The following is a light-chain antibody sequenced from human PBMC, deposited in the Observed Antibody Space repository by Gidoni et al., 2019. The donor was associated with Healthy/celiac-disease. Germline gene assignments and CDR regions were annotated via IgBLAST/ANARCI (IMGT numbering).Light chain of an antibody. V-gene: IGLV2-8*01. CDR3: SSYAGSNSNYV. J-gene: IGLJ1*01. CDR1: SSDVGGYNY. CDR2: EVS. Sequence: QSALTQPPSASGSPGQSVTISCTGTSSDVGGYNYVSWYQQHPGKAPKRMIYEVSKRPSGVPDRFSGSKSGNTASLTVSGLQAEDEADYYCSSYAGSNSNYVFGTGTKVTVL.